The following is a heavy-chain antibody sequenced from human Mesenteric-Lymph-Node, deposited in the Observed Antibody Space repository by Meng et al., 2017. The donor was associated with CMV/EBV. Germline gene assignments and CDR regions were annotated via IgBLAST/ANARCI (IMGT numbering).Heavy chain of an antibody. J-gene: IGHJ4*02. CDR1: FSSTA. CDR3: AKDQWYYDNTDREHNYFDL. CDR2: IRYDASYK. Sequence: FSSTAIHWVSKAPGKGLEWVAFIRYDASYKYSADSVKSRFTISRHNSKNTLYLQMNSLRAEDTAVYYCAKDQWYYDNTDREHNYFDLWGQGTLVTVSS. V-gene: IGHV3-30*02. D-gene: IGHD3-22*01.